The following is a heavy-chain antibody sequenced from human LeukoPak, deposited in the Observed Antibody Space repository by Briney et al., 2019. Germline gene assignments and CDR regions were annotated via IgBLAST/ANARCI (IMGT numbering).Heavy chain of an antibody. CDR2: IYWNDDK. Sequence: SGPTLVNPTQTLTLTCTFSGFSLSTSGVAVGWIRQPPGKALECLALIYWNDDKRYSPSLKTRLTIAKDTSKNQVVLTMTNMDPVDTATYYCAQTLTANDAFDIWGQGTMVTVSS. J-gene: IGHJ3*02. CDR3: AQTLTANDAFDI. D-gene: IGHD6-25*01. V-gene: IGHV2-5*01. CDR1: GFSLSTSGVA.